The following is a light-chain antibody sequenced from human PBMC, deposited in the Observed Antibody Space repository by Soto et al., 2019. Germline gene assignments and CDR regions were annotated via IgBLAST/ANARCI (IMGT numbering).Light chain of an antibody. CDR3: CSYAGSSSVV. CDR1: SSDVGSYNL. Sequence: QPVLTQPASVSGSPGQSITISCTGTSSDVGSYNLVSWYQQHPGKAPKLMIYEGSKRPSGVSNRFSGSKSGNTASLTISGLQAEDEAHYYCCSYAGSSSVVFGGGTKLTVL. CDR2: EGS. J-gene: IGLJ2*01. V-gene: IGLV2-23*01.